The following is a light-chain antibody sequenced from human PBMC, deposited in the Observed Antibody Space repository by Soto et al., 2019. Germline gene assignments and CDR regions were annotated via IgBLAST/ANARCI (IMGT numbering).Light chain of an antibody. CDR3: SSYTSSSTLLYV. Sequence: QSALTQPASVSRSPGQSITISCTGTSSDVGGYNYVSWYQQHPGKAPKLMIYDVSNRPSGASNGFSGSKSGNTASLTISGLQAEDEADYYCSSYTSSSTLLYVFGTGTKLTVL. CDR2: DVS. V-gene: IGLV2-14*01. J-gene: IGLJ1*01. CDR1: SSDVGGYNY.